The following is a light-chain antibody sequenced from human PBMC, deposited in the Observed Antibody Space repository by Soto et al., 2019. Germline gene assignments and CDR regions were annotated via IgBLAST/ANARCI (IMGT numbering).Light chain of an antibody. CDR1: QSVSSY. Sequence: EIVLSQSPATLSLSPWEICTLSCRASQSVSSYSAWYQQKPGQAPRLLFYGASTGATGLPARFSGSGSGTEFTLTINSLQAEDCAVYYCQQYYNWPRTFGQGTRLEIK. CDR2: GAS. J-gene: IGKJ5*01. V-gene: IGKV3-15*01. CDR3: QQYYNWPRT.